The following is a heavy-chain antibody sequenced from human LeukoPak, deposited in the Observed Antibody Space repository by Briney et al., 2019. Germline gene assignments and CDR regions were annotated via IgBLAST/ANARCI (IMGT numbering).Heavy chain of an antibody. Sequence: ASVKVSCKVSGYTLTELSMHWVRQAPGRGLEWMGGFDPEDGETIYAQKFQGRVTMTGDTSTDTAYMELSSLRSEDTAVYYCARYYDSSGELYFDYWGQGTLVTVSS. V-gene: IGHV1-24*01. CDR1: GYTLTELS. J-gene: IGHJ4*02. CDR3: ARYYDSSGELYFDY. CDR2: FDPEDGET. D-gene: IGHD3-22*01.